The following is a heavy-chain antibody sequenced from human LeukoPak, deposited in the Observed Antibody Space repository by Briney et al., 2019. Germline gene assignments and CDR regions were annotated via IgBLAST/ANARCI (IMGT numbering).Heavy chain of an antibody. J-gene: IGHJ5*02. CDR3: AKNVLLWFGDP. V-gene: IGHV4-34*01. CDR1: GGSFSGYY. Sequence: SETLSLTCAVYGGSFSGYYWSWIRQPPGKGLEWIGEINHSGSTNYNPSLKSRVTISVDTSKNQFSLKLSSVTAADTAVYYCAKNVLLWFGDPWGQGTLVTVSS. D-gene: IGHD3-10*01. CDR2: INHSGST.